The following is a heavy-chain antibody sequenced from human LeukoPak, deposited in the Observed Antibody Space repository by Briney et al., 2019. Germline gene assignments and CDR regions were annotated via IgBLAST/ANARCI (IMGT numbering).Heavy chain of an antibody. CDR2: ISFDASNK. D-gene: IGHD3-10*01. V-gene: IGHV3-30*03. CDR3: ARDLSGRWTFGY. J-gene: IGHJ4*02. CDR1: GFTFSSFG. Sequence: GGSLRLSCETSGFTFSSFGMHWVRQAPGKGLEWIAVISFDASNKQYADSVKGRFTVSRDNSKNTLYLQMNSLRDEDSAVYYCARDLSGRWTFGYWGQGTLVTVSP.